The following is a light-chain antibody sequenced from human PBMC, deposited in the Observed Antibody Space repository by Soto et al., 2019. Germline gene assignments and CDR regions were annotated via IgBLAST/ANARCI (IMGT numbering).Light chain of an antibody. J-gene: IGLJ2*01. CDR2: SNN. V-gene: IGLV1-44*01. Sequence: QSVLTQPPSASETPGQRVTISCSGSSSNIGSNTVNWYQQLPGTAPKLLIYSNNQRPSGVPDRFSGSKSGTSASLAISGLQSEDGADYYCAAWDDSLNGLVFGGGTKLTVL. CDR1: SSNIGSNT. CDR3: AAWDDSLNGLV.